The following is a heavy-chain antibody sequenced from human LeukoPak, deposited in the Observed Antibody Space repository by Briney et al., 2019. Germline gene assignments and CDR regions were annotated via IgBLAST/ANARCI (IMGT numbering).Heavy chain of an antibody. CDR3: ARGGDILTGYYMGYYYGMDV. J-gene: IGHJ6*02. D-gene: IGHD3-9*01. V-gene: IGHV3-30*02. CDR1: GFTFDNYG. Sequence: GGSLRLSCAASGFTFDNYGMHWVRQAPGKGLEWVAFIRSDGGIKYYADSVKGRFTISRDNSKNTLYLQMNSLRAEDTAVYYCARGGDILTGYYMGYYYGMDVWGQGTTVTVSS. CDR2: IRSDGGIK.